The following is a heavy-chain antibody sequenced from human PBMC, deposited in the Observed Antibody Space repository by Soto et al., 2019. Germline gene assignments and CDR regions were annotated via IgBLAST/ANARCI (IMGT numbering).Heavy chain of an antibody. CDR1: GFTFSSYG. V-gene: IGHV3-30*18. Sequence: GGSLRLSCAASGFTFSSYGMHWVRQAPGKGLEWVAVISYDGSNKYYADSVKGRFTISRDNSKNTLYLQMNSLRAEDTAVYYCAKHLPYYYDSSGYLYYFDYWGQGTLVTVPQ. J-gene: IGHJ4*02. CDR3: AKHLPYYYDSSGYLYYFDY. D-gene: IGHD3-22*01. CDR2: ISYDGSNK.